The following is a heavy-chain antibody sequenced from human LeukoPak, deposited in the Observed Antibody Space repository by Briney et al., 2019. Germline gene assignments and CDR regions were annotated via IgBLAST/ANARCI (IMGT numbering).Heavy chain of an antibody. D-gene: IGHD4-17*01. Sequence: GGTLRLSCAASGFTFSSYSMNWVRQAPGQGLEWVSSISSSSSYIYYADSVKGRFTISRDNAKNSLYLQMNSLRAEDTAVYYCARDKDPNTVTTNFDYWGQGTLVTVSS. V-gene: IGHV3-21*01. CDR3: ARDKDPNTVTTNFDY. CDR2: ISSSSSYI. J-gene: IGHJ4*02. CDR1: GFTFSSYS.